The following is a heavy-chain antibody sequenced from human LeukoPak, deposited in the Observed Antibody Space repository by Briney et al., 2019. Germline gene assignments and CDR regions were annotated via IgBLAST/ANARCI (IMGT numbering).Heavy chain of an antibody. CDR1: GYTFTNYN. CDR2: MNPNIGNT. CDR3: ARSRCVGSTHCYYFDY. V-gene: IGHV1-8*03. J-gene: IGHJ4*02. Sequence: ASVKVSCKASGYTFTNYNINWVRQTPGQGLEWMGRMNPNIGNTGYAQKFQGRVTITRNTSINTAYMELSSLRSEDSAVYYCARSRCVGSTHCYYFDYWGQGTLVTVSS. D-gene: IGHD2-2*01.